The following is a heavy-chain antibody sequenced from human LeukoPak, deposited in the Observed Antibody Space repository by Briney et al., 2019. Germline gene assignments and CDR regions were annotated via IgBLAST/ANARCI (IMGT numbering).Heavy chain of an antibody. V-gene: IGHV1-18*01. Sequence: GASVEVSCRASGYTFTTHGISWVRQAPGQGLEWMGWISAYNGNTNYAQKLQGRVTMTTDTSTSTAYMELRSLRSEDTAVYYCARKGVSYSSSWSGYYYYYMDVWGKGTTVTVSS. CDR3: ARKGVSYSSSWSGYYYYYMDV. D-gene: IGHD6-13*01. CDR2: ISAYNGNT. CDR1: GYTFTTHG. J-gene: IGHJ6*03.